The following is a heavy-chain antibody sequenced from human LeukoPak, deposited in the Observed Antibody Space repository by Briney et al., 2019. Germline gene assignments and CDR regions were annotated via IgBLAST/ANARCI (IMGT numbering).Heavy chain of an antibody. CDR2: INHSGST. D-gene: IGHD3-10*01. Sequence: TSETLSLTCAVSGGSFSGYYWSWIRQPPGKGLEWIGEINHSGSTNYNPSLKSRVTISVDTSKNQFSLKLSSVTAADTAVYYCARGPVRGVISRRIDYWGQGTLVSV. CDR1: GGSFSGYY. CDR3: ARGPVRGVISRRIDY. J-gene: IGHJ4*02. V-gene: IGHV4-34*01.